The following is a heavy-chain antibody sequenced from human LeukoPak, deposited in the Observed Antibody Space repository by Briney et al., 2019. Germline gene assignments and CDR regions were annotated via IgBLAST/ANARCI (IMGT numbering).Heavy chain of an antibody. V-gene: IGHV3-30-3*01. CDR2: ISYDGSNK. CDR3: ARDGAYSSSWYEAPGYFDY. J-gene: IGHJ4*02. Sequence: GGSLRLSCAASGFTFSSYAMHWVRQAPGKGLEWVAVISYDGSNKYYADSVKGRFTISRENSNTTLYLQMNSLRAEDTAVYYCARDGAYSSSWYEAPGYFDYWGQGTLVTVSS. D-gene: IGHD6-13*01. CDR1: GFTFSSYA.